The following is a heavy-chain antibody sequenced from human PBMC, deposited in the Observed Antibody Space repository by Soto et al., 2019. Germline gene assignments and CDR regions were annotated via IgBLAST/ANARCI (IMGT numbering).Heavy chain of an antibody. J-gene: IGHJ6*03. CDR1: GYTFTSYA. D-gene: IGHD3-10*01. CDR2: INAGNGNT. Sequence: ASVKVSCKASGYTFTSYAMHWVRQAPGQRLEWMGWINAGNGNTKYSQKFQGRVTITRDTSASTAYMELSSLRSEDTAVYYCARVGYGSGSYYNGPNYYYYYYMDVWGKGTTVTVSS. V-gene: IGHV1-3*01. CDR3: ARVGYGSGSYYNGPNYYYYYYMDV.